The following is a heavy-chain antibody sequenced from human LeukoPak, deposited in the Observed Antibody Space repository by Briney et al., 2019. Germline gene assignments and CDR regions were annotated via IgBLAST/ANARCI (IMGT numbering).Heavy chain of an antibody. CDR3: ATSSGWKSNIDY. CDR1: GYTFTSYD. J-gene: IGHJ4*02. Sequence: ASVKVSCKASGYTFTSYDINWVRQAPGQGLEWMGWINPNSGGTNYAQKFQGRVTMTRDTSISTAYVELSRLRSDDTAVFYCATSSGWKSNIDYWGQGTLVTVSS. V-gene: IGHV1-2*02. D-gene: IGHD6-19*01. CDR2: INPNSGGT.